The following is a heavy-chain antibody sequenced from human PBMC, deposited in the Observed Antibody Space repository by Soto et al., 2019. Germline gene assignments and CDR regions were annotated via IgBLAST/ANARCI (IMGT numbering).Heavy chain of an antibody. CDR3: AREYSSGWYFDY. V-gene: IGHV3-33*01. CDR2: IWYDGSNK. CDR1: GFTFSSYG. J-gene: IGHJ4*02. D-gene: IGHD6-19*01. Sequence: ESGGGVVQPGRSLRLSCAASGFTFSSYGMHWVRQAPGKGLEWVAVIWYDGSNKYYADSVKGRFTISRDNSKNTLYLQMNSLRAEDTAVYYCAREYSSGWYFDYWGQGTLVTVSS.